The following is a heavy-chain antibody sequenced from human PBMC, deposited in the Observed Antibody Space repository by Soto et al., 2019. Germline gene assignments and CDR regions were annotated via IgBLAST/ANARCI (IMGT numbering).Heavy chain of an antibody. CDR2: LNPKSGMT. Sequence: ASVXVSCKASGYTLTTYDFNWVRQAPGQGLEWMGWLNPKSGMTGSAQKFLGRVTMTRDSSISTVYMELSSLRSEDTATYYCAKGGYAGGYYGGGHFDYWGQGTLVTVSS. D-gene: IGHD1-26*01. CDR3: AKGGYAGGYYGGGHFDY. CDR1: GYTLTTYD. V-gene: IGHV1-8*01. J-gene: IGHJ4*02.